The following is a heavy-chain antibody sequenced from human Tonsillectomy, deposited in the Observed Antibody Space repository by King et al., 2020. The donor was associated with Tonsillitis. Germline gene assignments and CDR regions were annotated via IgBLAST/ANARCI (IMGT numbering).Heavy chain of an antibody. CDR2: IRGDGGVK. D-gene: IGHD3-22*01. V-gene: IGHV3-7*04. CDR3: AKDRNYYDNSAYYDAFDF. J-gene: IGHJ3*01. CDR1: GFTFSRYW. Sequence: VQLVESGGGLVQPGGSLRLSCVASGFTFSRYWMTWVRQAPGKGLEWVANIRGDGGVKYSVDYVEGRFTISRDNAKNSIYLQVNSLRDEDTAVYFCAKDRNYYDNSAYYDAFDFWGQGTMVAVSS.